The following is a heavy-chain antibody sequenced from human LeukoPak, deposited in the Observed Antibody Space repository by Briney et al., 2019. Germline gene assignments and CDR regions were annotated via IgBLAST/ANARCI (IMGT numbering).Heavy chain of an antibody. CDR3: ARDDGAGGPFDY. D-gene: IGHD3-10*01. CDR1: RFTVSSNY. Sequence: GGSLRLSCAVSRFTVSSNYMNWVRQAPGKGLEWVSIIYSGGSTYYAESVKGRFTISRDNPKNTLYLQMNSLRAEDTAVYYCARDDGAGGPFDYWGQGTLVSVSS. J-gene: IGHJ4*02. CDR2: IYSGGST. V-gene: IGHV3-66*01.